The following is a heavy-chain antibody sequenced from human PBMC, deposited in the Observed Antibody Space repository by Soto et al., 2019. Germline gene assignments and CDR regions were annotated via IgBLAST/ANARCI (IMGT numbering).Heavy chain of an antibody. CDR2: IYYSGST. D-gene: IGHD6-19*01. V-gene: IGHV4-59*01. Sequence: PSETLSLTCTVSGGSISSYYWSWIRQPPGKGLEWIGYIYYSGSTNYNPSLKSRVTISVDTSKNQFSLKLSSVTAADTAVYYCARAIAVAGTIYYYYGMDVWGQGTTVTAP. CDR3: ARAIAVAGTIYYYYGMDV. CDR1: GGSISSYY. J-gene: IGHJ6*02.